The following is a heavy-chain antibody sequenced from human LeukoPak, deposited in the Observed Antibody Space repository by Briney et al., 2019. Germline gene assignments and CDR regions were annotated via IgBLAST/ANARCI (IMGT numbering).Heavy chain of an antibody. CDR3: ARDWGDHSNPYYYYGMDV. V-gene: IGHV3-48*02. D-gene: IGHD4-11*01. J-gene: IGHJ6*02. CDR2: ISSSSSII. CDR1: GFTFSSYS. Sequence: GGSLRLSCAASGFTFSSYSMNWVRQAPGKGLEWVSYISSSSSIIYYADSVEGRFTISRDNAKNSLSLLLNSLRDEDTAVYYCARDWGDHSNPYYYYGMDVWGQGTTVTVSS.